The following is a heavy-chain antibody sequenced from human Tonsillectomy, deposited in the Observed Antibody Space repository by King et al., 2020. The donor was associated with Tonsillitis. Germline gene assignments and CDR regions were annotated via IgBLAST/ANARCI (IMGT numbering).Heavy chain of an antibody. J-gene: IGHJ5*02. CDR3: AKITDFDFRLDP. V-gene: IGHV3-23*04. CDR1: GFTFTTFA. D-gene: IGHD3/OR15-3a*01. Sequence: VQLVESGGGLVQPGGSLRLSCAASGFTFTTFAMSWVRQAPGKGLEWVSSISASGDSTYYADSVKGRFTISRDNSKNTLFLQVNTLRAEYTAVYYCAKITDFDFRLDPWGQGTLVTVSS. CDR2: ISASGDST.